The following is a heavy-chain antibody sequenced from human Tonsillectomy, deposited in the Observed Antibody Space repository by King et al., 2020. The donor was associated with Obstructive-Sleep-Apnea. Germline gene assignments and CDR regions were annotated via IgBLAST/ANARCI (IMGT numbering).Heavy chain of an antibody. V-gene: IGHV3-9*01. CDR3: AKDIYFSLGYCSGGSCYSGLHY. Sequence: QLVQSGGGLVQPGRSLRLSCAASGFTFDDYAMHWVRQAPGKGLEWVSGISWNSGSIGYADSVKGRFTISRDNAKNSLYLQMNSLRAEDTALYYCAKDIYFSLGYCSGGSCYSGLHYWGQGTLVTVSS. CDR2: ISWNSGSI. CDR1: GFTFDDYA. D-gene: IGHD2-15*01. J-gene: IGHJ4*02.